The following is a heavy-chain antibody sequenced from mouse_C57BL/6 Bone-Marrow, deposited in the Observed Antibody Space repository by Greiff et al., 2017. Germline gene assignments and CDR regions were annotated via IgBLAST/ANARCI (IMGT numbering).Heavy chain of an antibody. D-gene: IGHD2-3*01. J-gene: IGHJ4*01. V-gene: IGHV1-36*01. CDR1: GFTFTDYY. CDR3: ARWLLRYYAMDY. CDR2: VYPYSGGT. Sequence: VHVKQSGPVLVKPGPSVKISCKASGFTFTDYYMHWVKQSHGKSLEWIGLVYPYSGGTSYNQKLKGRATLTVDTSASTAYMELNSLTSEDSAVYYCARWLLRYYAMDYWGPGTSVTVSS.